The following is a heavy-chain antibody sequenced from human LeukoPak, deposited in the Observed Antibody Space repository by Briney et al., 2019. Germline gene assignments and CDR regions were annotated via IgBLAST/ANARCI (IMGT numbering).Heavy chain of an antibody. J-gene: IGHJ4*02. Sequence: GGSLKISCKGSEYRFTSYWIGGVGQMPGKGLDWMGLIYPGDSDTRYSPSFQGQVTISADKSISTAYLQWSSLKASDTAMYYCARHHNWNDVLDYWGQGTLVTVSS. CDR3: ARHHNWNDVLDY. CDR2: IYPGDSDT. CDR1: EYRFTSYW. V-gene: IGHV5-51*01. D-gene: IGHD1-20*01.